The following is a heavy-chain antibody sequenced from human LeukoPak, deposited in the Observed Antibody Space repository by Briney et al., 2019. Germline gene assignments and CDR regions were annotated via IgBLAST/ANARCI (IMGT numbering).Heavy chain of an antibody. CDR2: IYHSGST. CDR3: ARDDSSGYDAFDI. V-gene: IGHV4-59*01. J-gene: IGHJ3*02. D-gene: IGHD3-22*01. CDR1: GGSISSYY. Sequence: PSETLSLTCTVSGGSISSYYWSWIRQPPGKGLEWIGYIYHSGSTNYNPSLKSRVTISVDTSKNQFSLKLSSVTAADTAVYYCARDDSSGYDAFDIWGQGTMVTVSS.